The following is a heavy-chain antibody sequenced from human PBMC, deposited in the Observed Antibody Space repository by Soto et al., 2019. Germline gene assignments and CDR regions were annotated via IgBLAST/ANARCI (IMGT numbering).Heavy chain of an antibody. D-gene: IGHD3-10*01. CDR2: IYYSGST. CDR1: GGSISSSSYY. Sequence: PSETLSLTCTVSGGSISSSSYYLGWIRQPPGKGLEWIGSIYYSGSTYYNPSLKSRVTISVDTSKNQFSLKLSSVTAADTAVYYCARQKMWFGEFLYYYYGMDVWGQGTTVTVSS. CDR3: ARQKMWFGEFLYYYYGMDV. J-gene: IGHJ6*02. V-gene: IGHV4-39*01.